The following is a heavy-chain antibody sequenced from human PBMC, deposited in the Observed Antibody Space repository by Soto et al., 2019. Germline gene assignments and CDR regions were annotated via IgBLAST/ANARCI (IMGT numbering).Heavy chain of an antibody. Sequence: PGGSLRLSCAASGFTFSSYTMNWVRQAPGQGLEWVSSIGSSSTYIYYADSVRGRFTIARDNAKNSLYLQMNGLRAEDTAVYYCARGGVGAVRGADFDYWGQGTLVTVSS. J-gene: IGHJ4*02. V-gene: IGHV3-21*01. D-gene: IGHD2-8*02. CDR3: ARGGVGAVRGADFDY. CDR1: GFTFSSYT. CDR2: IGSSSTYI.